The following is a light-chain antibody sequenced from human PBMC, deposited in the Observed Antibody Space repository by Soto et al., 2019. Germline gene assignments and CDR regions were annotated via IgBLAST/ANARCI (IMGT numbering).Light chain of an antibody. V-gene: IGKV1-16*01. CDR2: AAS. CDR3: QQYASYPVT. J-gene: IGKJ5*01. CDR1: HDISNF. Sequence: DIQMTQSPSSLSAFVGDRVTMYCRASHDISNFLAWFQQKPGKAPRALIFAASDLQSGAPSRFSGSGSGTDFTLTISTLQPEDSATYYCQQYASYPVTFGQGTRLAIK.